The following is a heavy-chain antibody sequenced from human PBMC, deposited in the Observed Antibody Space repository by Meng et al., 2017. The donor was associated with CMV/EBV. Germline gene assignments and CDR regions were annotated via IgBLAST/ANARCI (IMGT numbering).Heavy chain of an antibody. D-gene: IGHD5-24*01. CDR3: ARDPSITPGQH. J-gene: IGHJ1*01. V-gene: IGHV3-21*01. CDR2: ISSSSSYI. CDR1: GFTFSSYS. Sequence: ESLKISCAASGFTFSSYSMNWVRQAPGKGLEWVSSISSSSSYIYYADSVKGRFTISRDNAKNSLYLQMNSLRAEDTAVYYCARDPSITPGQHWGQGTLVTVSS.